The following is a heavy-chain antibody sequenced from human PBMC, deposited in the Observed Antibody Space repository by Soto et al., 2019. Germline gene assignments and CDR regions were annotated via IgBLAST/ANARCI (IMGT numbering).Heavy chain of an antibody. V-gene: IGHV4-61*01. D-gene: IGHD1-7*01. CDR1: GGSVSSGSYY. CDR2: IYYSGST. Sequence: SETLSLTCTVSGGSVSSGSYYWSWIRQPPGKGLEWIGYIYYSGSTNYNPSLKSRVTISVDTSKNQFSLKLSSVTAADTAVYYCARDYPTSHITGTTGDYYYGMDVWGQGTTVTVSS. J-gene: IGHJ6*02. CDR3: ARDYPTSHITGTTGDYYYGMDV.